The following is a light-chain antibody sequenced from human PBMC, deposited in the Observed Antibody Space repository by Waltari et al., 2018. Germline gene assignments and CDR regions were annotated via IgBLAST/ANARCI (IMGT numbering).Light chain of an antibody. CDR2: AAS. CDR3: QQLNSYPIT. J-gene: IGKJ5*01. V-gene: IGKV1-9*01. CDR1: QGISSN. Sequence: IQLTQSPSSLSASVGDTVTITCLASQGISSNLAWYQQKPGKAPKLLLSAASTLQSGVPLRFSGSGSGTDFNLTISSLQPEDFATYYCQQLNSYPITFGQGTRLEIK.